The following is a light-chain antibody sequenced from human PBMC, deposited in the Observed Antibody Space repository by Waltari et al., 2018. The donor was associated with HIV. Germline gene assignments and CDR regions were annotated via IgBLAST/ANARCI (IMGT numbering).Light chain of an antibody. Sequence: IQLTQSPFSLSASIGDKVSITCRASQSLSDFLHWYQQKPGKPPKLLIHGGSTLESGVPSRFSGSGSDTDYTLTISSLQPDDFATYYWLQSRSIPLTFGPGTKV. CDR2: GGS. CDR1: QSLSDF. J-gene: IGKJ3*01. CDR3: LQSRSIPLT. V-gene: IGKV1-39*01.